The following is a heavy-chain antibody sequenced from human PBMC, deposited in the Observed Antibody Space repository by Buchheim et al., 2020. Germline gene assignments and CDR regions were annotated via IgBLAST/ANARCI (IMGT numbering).Heavy chain of an antibody. CDR1: GYTFTSYG. D-gene: IGHD4-17*01. CDR3: ARWPYYGDDHYYGMDF. J-gene: IGHJ6*02. V-gene: IGHV1-18*01. CDR2: ISVHNGNT. Sequence: QVQLVQSGAEVKKPGASVKVSCKASGYTFTSYGISWVRQAPGQGLEWMGWISVHNGNTNYAQKLQGRVTMTTDTSTSTGYMELRSLRSDNAAVYYCARWPYYGDDHYYGMDFWGQGTT.